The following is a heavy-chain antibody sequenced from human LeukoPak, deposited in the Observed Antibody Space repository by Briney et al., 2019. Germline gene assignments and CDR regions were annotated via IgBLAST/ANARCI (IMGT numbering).Heavy chain of an antibody. CDR2: ISGNNANT. CDR3: ARLILYRTGFYYFDY. D-gene: IGHD2/OR15-2a*01. V-gene: IGHV1-18*01. Sequence: GASVKDSCKASGYTFSPYSVIWVRQAPGQRLQWMGWISGNNANTISARNFQGRVTMTTDTSTNSAYMELRSLRSDDSAVCYCARLILYRTGFYYFDYWGQGTPVTVSS. CDR1: GYTFSPYS. J-gene: IGHJ4*02.